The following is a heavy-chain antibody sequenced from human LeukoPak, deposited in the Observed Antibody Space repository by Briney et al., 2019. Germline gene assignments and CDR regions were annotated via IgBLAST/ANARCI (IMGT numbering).Heavy chain of an antibody. CDR3: ARVPANYYGSGSREDY. J-gene: IGHJ4*02. CDR1: GGSISSGSYY. Sequence: PSQTLSLTCTVSGGSISSGSYYWSWTRQPAGKGLEWIGRIYTSGSTNYNPSLKSRVTISVDTSKNQFSLKLSSVTAADTAVYYCARVPANYYGSGSREDYWGQGTLVTVSS. D-gene: IGHD3-10*01. V-gene: IGHV4-61*02. CDR2: IYTSGST.